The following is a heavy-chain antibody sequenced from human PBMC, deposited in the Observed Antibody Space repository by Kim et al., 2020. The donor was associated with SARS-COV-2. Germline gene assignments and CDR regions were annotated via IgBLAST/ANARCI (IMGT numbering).Heavy chain of an antibody. V-gene: IGHV5-51*01. CDR2: IYPGDSDT. Sequence: GESLKISCKGSGYSFTSYWIGWVRQMPGKGLEWMGIIYPGDSDTRYSPSFQGQVTISADKSISTAYLQWSSLKASDTAMYYCARMPINVPADKRYYYYYYGMDVWGQGTTVTVSS. CDR3: ARMPINVPADKRYYYYYYGMDV. J-gene: IGHJ6*02. D-gene: IGHD2-2*01. CDR1: GYSFTSYW.